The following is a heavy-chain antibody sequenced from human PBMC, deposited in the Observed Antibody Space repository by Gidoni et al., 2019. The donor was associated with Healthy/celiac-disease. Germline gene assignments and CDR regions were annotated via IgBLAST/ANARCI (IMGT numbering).Heavy chain of an antibody. CDR2: ISSSSSYT. Sequence: QVQLVESGGGLVKPGGSLSLSCAASGFTFSDYYMSWIRQAPGKGLEWVSYISSSSSYTNYADSVKGRFTISRDNAKNSLYLQMNSLRAEDTAVYYCARKYYDSSGYGFDYWGQGTLVTVSS. D-gene: IGHD3-22*01. CDR3: ARKYYDSSGYGFDY. CDR1: GFTFSDYY. V-gene: IGHV3-11*05. J-gene: IGHJ4*02.